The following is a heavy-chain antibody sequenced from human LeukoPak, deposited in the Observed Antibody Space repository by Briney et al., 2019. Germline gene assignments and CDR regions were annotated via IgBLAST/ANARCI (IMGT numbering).Heavy chain of an antibody. Sequence: GGSLRLSCAASGFTFSSYEMNWVRQAPGKGLEWVAVISYDGSNKYYADSVKGRFTISRDNSKNTLYLQMNSLRTEDTAVYHCARDAYDYVWGSYRVDYWGQGTLVTVSS. V-gene: IGHV3-30*04. D-gene: IGHD3-16*02. J-gene: IGHJ4*02. CDR1: GFTFSSYE. CDR3: ARDAYDYVWGSYRVDY. CDR2: ISYDGSNK.